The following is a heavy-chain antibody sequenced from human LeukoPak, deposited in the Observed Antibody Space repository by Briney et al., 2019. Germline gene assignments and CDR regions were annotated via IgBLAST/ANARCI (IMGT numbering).Heavy chain of an antibody. Sequence: KPGGSLRLSFAASGXTFSDYYMSWIRQAPGEGLEWVSYISSSGHYTNYADSVKGRFTISRDNSKNSLSLQMNSLRAEDTAVYYCARMYYYDGSGRHFDYWGQGTLVTVSS. V-gene: IGHV3-11*03. CDR2: ISSSGHYT. D-gene: IGHD3-22*01. J-gene: IGHJ4*02. CDR1: GXTFSDYY. CDR3: ARMYYYDGSGRHFDY.